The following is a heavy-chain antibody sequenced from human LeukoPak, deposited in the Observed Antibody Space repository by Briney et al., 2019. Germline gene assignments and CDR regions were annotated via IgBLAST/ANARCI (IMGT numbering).Heavy chain of an antibody. J-gene: IGHJ3*02. V-gene: IGHV1-69*05. CDR2: IIPIFGTA. CDR3: ANVDIVVVPAALGAFDI. Sequence: SVKVSCKASGGTFGSYAISWVRQAPGQGLEWMGGIIPIFGTANYAQKFQGRVTITTDESTSTAYMELSSLRSEDTAVYYCANVDIVVVPAALGAFDIWGQGTMVTVSS. D-gene: IGHD2-2*01. CDR1: GGTFGSYA.